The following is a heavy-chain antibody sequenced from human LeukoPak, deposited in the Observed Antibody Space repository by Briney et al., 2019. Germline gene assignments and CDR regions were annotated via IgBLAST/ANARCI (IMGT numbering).Heavy chain of an antibody. J-gene: IGHJ4*02. V-gene: IGHV4-4*07. Sequence: KPSETLSLTCTVSGGSISSYYWSWIRQPAGKGLEWIGRIYTSGSTNYNPSLKSQVSISIGTSKNQFSLRLTSVTAADTAVYYCARQTGSGLFILPGGQGTLVTVSS. CDR1: GGSISSYY. CDR2: IYTSGST. D-gene: IGHD3/OR15-3a*01. CDR3: ARQTGSGLFILP.